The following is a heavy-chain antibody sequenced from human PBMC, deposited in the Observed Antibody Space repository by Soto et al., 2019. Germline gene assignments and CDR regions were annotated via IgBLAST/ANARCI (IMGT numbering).Heavy chain of an antibody. J-gene: IGHJ4*02. D-gene: IGHD3-22*01. V-gene: IGHV3-33*01. CDR2: IWYDGSNK. CDR3: ARDRPDYYDGRGYSPDFDY. CDR1: GFTFSSYG. Sequence: GGSLRLSCAASGFTFSSYGMHWVRQAPGKGLEWVAVIWYDGSNKYYADSVKGRFTISRDNSKNTLYLQMNSLRAEDTAVYFCARDRPDYYDGRGYSPDFDYWGQGTLVTVSS.